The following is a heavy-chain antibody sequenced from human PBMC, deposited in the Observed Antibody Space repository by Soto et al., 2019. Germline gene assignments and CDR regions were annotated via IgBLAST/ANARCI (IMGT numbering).Heavy chain of an antibody. Sequence: QVQLVQSGAEVKKPGSSVKVSCKASGGTFSSYAISWVRQAPGQGLEWMGGIIPIFGTANYAQKFQGRVMIXAXVSTSTAYMELSSLRSEDTAVYYCARRMSGTNWFDPWGQGTLVTVSS. CDR1: GGTFSSYA. J-gene: IGHJ5*02. V-gene: IGHV1-69*12. CDR3: ARRMSGTNWFDP. D-gene: IGHD1-1*01. CDR2: IIPIFGTA.